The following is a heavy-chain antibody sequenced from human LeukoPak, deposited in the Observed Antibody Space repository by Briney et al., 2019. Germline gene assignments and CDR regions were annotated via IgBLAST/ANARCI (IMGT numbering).Heavy chain of an antibody. CDR1: GGSISSHY. D-gene: IGHD6-13*01. CDR3: ARSQQLVRNYFDY. J-gene: IGHJ4*02. V-gene: IGHV4-59*11. CDR2: IYYSGST. Sequence: SETLSLTCTVSGGSISSHYWSWIRQPPGKGLEWIGYIYYSGSTNYNPSLKSRVTISVDTSKNQFSLKLSSVTAADTAVYYCARSQQLVRNYFDYWGQGTLVTVSS.